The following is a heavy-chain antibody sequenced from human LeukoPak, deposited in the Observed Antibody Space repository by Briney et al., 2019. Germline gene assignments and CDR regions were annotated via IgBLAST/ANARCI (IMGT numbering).Heavy chain of an antibody. Sequence: GGSLRLSCAASGFTFTIYRMSWVRQAPGKGLEWVADIKRDGSEKYYVDSVKARFTISRDNARNSLYLQMNSLRAEDTAVYYRARGDNGSWDSWGQGTLVTVSS. CDR2: IKRDGSEK. CDR1: GFTFTIYR. J-gene: IGHJ4*02. CDR3: ARGDNGSWDS. V-gene: IGHV3-7*01. D-gene: IGHD6-13*01.